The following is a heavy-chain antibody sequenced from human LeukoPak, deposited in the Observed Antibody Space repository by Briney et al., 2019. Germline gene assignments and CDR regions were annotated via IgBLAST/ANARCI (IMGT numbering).Heavy chain of an antibody. V-gene: IGHV4-39*07. CDR2: IYYTGRI. J-gene: IGHJ3*02. D-gene: IGHD2-8*02. Sequence: SETLSLTCTVSGDSINSYTYYWGWIRQPPGKGLEWIGSIYYTGRIYYNPSLKSRVTISVDTSKNQFSLKLSSVTAADTAVYYCIGYWQNAFDIRGQGTMVTVSS. CDR1: GDSINSYTYY. CDR3: IGYWQNAFDI.